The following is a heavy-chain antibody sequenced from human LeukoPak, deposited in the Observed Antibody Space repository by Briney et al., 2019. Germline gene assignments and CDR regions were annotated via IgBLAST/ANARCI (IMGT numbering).Heavy chain of an antibody. CDR1: GGSISSSSYY. CDR2: IYYSGST. V-gene: IGHV4-39*01. CDR3: AKTGSGSGSYSY. D-gene: IGHD3-10*01. J-gene: IGHJ4*02. Sequence: SETLSLTCTASGGSISSSSYYWGWIRQPPGKGLEWIGSIYYSGSTYYNPSLKSRVTISVDTSKNQFSLKLSSVTAADTAVYYCAKTGSGSGSYSYWGQGTLVTVSS.